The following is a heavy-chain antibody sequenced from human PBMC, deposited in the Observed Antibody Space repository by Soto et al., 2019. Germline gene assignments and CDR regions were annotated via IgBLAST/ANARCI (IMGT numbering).Heavy chain of an antibody. CDR3: AKDYYDSSGYYPGY. CDR1: GFTFSSYA. CDR2: ISGSGGST. Sequence: PGGSLRLSCAASGFTFSSYAMSWVRQAPGKGLEWVSAISGSGGSTYYADSVKGRFTISRDNSKNTLYLQMNSLRAEDTAVYYCAKDYYDSSGYYPGYWGQGTLVTVSS. D-gene: IGHD3-22*01. J-gene: IGHJ4*02. V-gene: IGHV3-23*01.